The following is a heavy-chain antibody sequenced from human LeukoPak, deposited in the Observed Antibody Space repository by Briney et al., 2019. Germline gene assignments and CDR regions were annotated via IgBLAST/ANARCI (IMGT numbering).Heavy chain of an antibody. D-gene: IGHD6-13*01. CDR2: MNPNSGNT. V-gene: IGHV1-8*01. Sequence: ASVKVSCKASGYTFTSYDINWVRQATGQGLAWMGWMNPNSGNTGYAQKFQGRVTMTRNTSISTAYMELSSLRSEDTAVYYCARQIAAYENYYYYGMDVWGQGTTVTVSS. J-gene: IGHJ6*02. CDR1: GYTFTSYD. CDR3: ARQIAAYENYYYYGMDV.